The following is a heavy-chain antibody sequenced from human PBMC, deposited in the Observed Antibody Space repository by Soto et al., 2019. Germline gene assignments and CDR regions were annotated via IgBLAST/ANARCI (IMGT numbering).Heavy chain of an antibody. V-gene: IGHV4-30-4*01. D-gene: IGHD3-10*01. CDR2: IYYSGST. CDR3: AAHQTGYYYGSGSYYYWFDP. CDR1: GGSISSGDYY. J-gene: IGHJ5*02. Sequence: SETLSLTCTVSGGSISSGDYYWSWIRQPPGKGLEWIGYIYYSGSTYYNPSLKSRITISVDTSKNQFSLKLSSVTAADTAVYYCAAHQTGYYYGSGSYYYWFDPWGQGTLVTVSS.